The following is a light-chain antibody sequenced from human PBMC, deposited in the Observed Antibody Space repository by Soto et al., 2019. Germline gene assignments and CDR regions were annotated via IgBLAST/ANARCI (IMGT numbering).Light chain of an antibody. J-gene: IGKJ3*01. Sequence: DIQMTQSPSSLSASVGDRVTITCRASQSISRYLNWYQQKPGKAPKLLIYAASSLQSGVPSRFSGSGSGTDFTLTISSLQPQGFATFYCQQTYSAPFTFGPGTKVDI. CDR1: QSISRY. CDR3: QQTYSAPFT. CDR2: AAS. V-gene: IGKV1-39*01.